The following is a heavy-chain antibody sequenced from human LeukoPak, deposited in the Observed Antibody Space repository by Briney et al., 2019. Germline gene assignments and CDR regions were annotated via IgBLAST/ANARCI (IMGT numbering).Heavy chain of an antibody. J-gene: IGHJ4*02. Sequence: ASVKVSCKASGYTFTGYYIHWVRQAPGQGLEWMGWINPKSGGINYAQRFQGRDTMTRDRSITTAYMELSSLRSDDTAVYYCARGVGATWVFDSWGQGTLVTVSS. CDR3: ARGVGATWVFDS. D-gene: IGHD1-26*01. CDR2: INPKSGGI. CDR1: GYTFTGYY. V-gene: IGHV1-2*02.